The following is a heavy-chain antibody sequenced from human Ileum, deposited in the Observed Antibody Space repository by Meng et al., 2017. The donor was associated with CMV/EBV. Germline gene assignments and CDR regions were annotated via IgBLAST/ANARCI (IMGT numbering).Heavy chain of an antibody. J-gene: IGHJ4*02. CDR2: IYYSGST. CDR1: GGSSRSGDYY. CDR3: ASGSPQLGYV. D-gene: IGHD1-1*01. V-gene: IGHV4-30-4*01. Sequence: QVQLLESGPELVKASQALSLTCTVAGGSSRSGDYYWSWIRQPPGKGLEWIGYIYYSGSTYYTPSLKSRVTISADTSKNQFSLKLNSVTAADTAVYYCASGSPQLGYVWGQGTLVTVSS.